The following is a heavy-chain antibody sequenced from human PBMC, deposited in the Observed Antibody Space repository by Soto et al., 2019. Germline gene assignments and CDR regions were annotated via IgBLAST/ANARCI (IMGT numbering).Heavy chain of an antibody. J-gene: IGHJ3*02. Sequence: GGSLRLSCAASGFTFSSYSTHWVRQAPGKGLEYVSAISSNGGSTYYANSVKGRFTISRDNSKNTLYLQMGSLRAEDMAVYYCARVSRYDFWSGPFDIWGQGTMVTVSS. D-gene: IGHD3-3*01. CDR3: ARVSRYDFWSGPFDI. CDR2: ISSNGGST. V-gene: IGHV3-64*01. CDR1: GFTFSSYS.